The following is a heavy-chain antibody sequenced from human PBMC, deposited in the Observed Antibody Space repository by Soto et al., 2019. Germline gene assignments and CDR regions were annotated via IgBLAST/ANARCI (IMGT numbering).Heavy chain of an antibody. D-gene: IGHD2-15*01. Sequence: EVQLVESGGGLIQPGGSLRLSCAASGFTVSSTYMSWVRQAPGKGLECVSIFYSGGSTYYAESVKGRFTISRDISKNTLYLQMNSRRAEDTAVYYCSRGGWDAFDIWGQGTMVTVSS. J-gene: IGHJ3*02. V-gene: IGHV3-53*01. CDR2: FYSGGST. CDR1: GFTVSSTY. CDR3: SRGGWDAFDI.